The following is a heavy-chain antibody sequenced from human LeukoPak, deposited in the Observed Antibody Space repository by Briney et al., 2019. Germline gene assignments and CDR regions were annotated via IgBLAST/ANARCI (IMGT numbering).Heavy chain of an antibody. CDR2: VSDSGSRT. J-gene: IGHJ4*02. CDR3: AKRGVVIRVILVGFHKEAYYFDS. D-gene: IGHD3-22*01. Sequence: AVSLRLSCSVSAITLSNYGMGWDRYAQGKGREWVAGVSDSGSRTKYADSVKGRFTISRDNPKNTLYLQMNSLRPEDTAVYFCAKRGVVIRVILVGFHKEAYYFDSWGQGVLVTVSS. CDR1: AITLSNYG. V-gene: IGHV3-23*01.